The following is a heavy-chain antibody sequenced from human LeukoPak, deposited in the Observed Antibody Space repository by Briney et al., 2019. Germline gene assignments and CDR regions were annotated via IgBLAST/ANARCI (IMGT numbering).Heavy chain of an antibody. D-gene: IGHD4-17*01. CDR3: ARTPATTWTNHFDY. CDR2: MYYSGST. V-gene: IGHV4-59*01. CDR1: GGSISTYY. Sequence: SETLSLTCTVSGGSISTYYWNWIWQSPGKGLEWIGAMYYSGSTNYTPSLKSRVTISVDTSKNESSLKLSSVTAADTAVYYCARTPATTWTNHFDYWGQGTLVTVSS. J-gene: IGHJ4*02.